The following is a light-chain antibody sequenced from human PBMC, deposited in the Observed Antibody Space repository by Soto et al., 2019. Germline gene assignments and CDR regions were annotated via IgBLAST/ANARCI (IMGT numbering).Light chain of an antibody. CDR3: HQRQSWPRT. CDR2: DAS. CDR1: QTVRNNY. J-gene: IGKJ1*01. Sequence: EFVLTQSPGTLSFSPGERATLSCRASQTVRNNYLAWYQQKPGQAPRLLIYDASSRATGIPARFSASGTGTDFTLTISDVQPEDFAVYYCHQRQSWPRTFGQGTKVDIK. V-gene: IGKV3D-20*02.